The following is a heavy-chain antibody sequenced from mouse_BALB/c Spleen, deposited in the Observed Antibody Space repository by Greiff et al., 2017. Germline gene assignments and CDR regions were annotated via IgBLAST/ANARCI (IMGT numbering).Heavy chain of an antibody. Sequence: VQLQQSGPDLVKPSQSLSLTCTVTGYSITSGYSWHWIGQFPGNKLEWMGYIHYSGSTNYNPSLKSRISITRDTSKNQFFLQLNSVTTEDTATYYCAIYYGSAWFAYWGQGTLVTVSA. J-gene: IGHJ3*01. CDR3: AIYYGSAWFAY. CDR2: IHYSGST. V-gene: IGHV3-1*02. CDR1: GYSITSGYS. D-gene: IGHD1-1*01.